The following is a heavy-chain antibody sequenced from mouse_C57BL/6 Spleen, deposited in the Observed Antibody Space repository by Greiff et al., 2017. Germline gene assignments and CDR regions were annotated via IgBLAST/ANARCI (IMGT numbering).Heavy chain of an antibody. V-gene: IGHV1-82*01. CDR1: GYAFSSSW. Sequence: VQLQQSGPELVKPGASVKISCKASGYAFSSSWMNWVKQRPGKGLEWIGRIYPGDGDTNYNGKFKGTATLTADKSSSTAYMQISSLTSEDSAVYFCAIYGSRPAYWGQGTLVTVSA. CDR3: AIYGSRPAY. D-gene: IGHD1-1*01. J-gene: IGHJ3*01. CDR2: IYPGDGDT.